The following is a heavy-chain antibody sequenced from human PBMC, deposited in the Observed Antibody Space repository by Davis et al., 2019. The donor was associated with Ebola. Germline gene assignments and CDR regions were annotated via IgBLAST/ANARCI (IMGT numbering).Heavy chain of an antibody. Sequence: GGSLRLSCAFSGFTFSTNYGLNWVRQAPGKGLDWVADISGPGAPYYADSVKGRFTISRDNSKNTLYLQMNSLRAEDTAVYYCARGGSGGSLYYYYYGMDVWGQGTTVTVSS. CDR3: ARGGSGGSLYYYYYGMDV. CDR2: ISGPGAP. V-gene: IGHV3-66*02. J-gene: IGHJ6*02. D-gene: IGHD2-15*01. CDR1: GFTFSTNYG.